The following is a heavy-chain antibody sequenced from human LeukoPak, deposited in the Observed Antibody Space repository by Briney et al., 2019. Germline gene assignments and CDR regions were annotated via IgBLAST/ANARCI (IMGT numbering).Heavy chain of an antibody. CDR3: AHRPKEYSSSWYYFDY. CDR1: GFLLSPSGRG. J-gene: IGHJ4*02. V-gene: IGHV2-5*02. Sequence: SGPTLVNPTQTLTLTCSFSGFLLSPSGRGVGWIRQPPGKAREWLALIYWDDDKRYSPSLKSRLTITKDTSKNQVVLTMTNMDPVNTATYYCAHRPKEYSSSWYYFDYWGQGTLVTVSS. D-gene: IGHD6-13*01. CDR2: IYWDDDK.